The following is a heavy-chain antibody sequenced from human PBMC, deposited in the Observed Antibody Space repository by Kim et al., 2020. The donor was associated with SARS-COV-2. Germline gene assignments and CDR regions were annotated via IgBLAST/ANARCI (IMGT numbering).Heavy chain of an antibody. CDR1: GFTLATSW. V-gene: IGHV3-7*01. D-gene: IGHD5-12*01. J-gene: IGHJ6*03. CDR3: ARLSHGYANYFYFYYMDV. CDR2: INQDGTER. Sequence: GGSLRLSCSVSGFTLATSWMTWVRQVPGKGLEWVANINQDGTERHYADPAKGRFTISTDISKNSLYLHMDRLRVDDTAVYYCARLSHGYANYFYFYYMDVWGNGTTVTVS.